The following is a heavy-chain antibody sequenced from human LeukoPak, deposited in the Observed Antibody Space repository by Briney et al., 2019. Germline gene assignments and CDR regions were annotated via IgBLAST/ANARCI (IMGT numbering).Heavy chain of an antibody. CDR1: GGTFSSYA. Sequence: SVKVSCKASGGTFSSYAISWVRQAPGQGREWMGRIIPIFGTANYGQKFQGRVTITTDESTSTAYMELSSLRSEDTAVYYCARDRYDSSGYYPRPGDYWGQGTLVTVSS. D-gene: IGHD3-22*01. V-gene: IGHV1-69*05. J-gene: IGHJ4*02. CDR3: ARDRYDSSGYYPRPGDY. CDR2: IIPIFGTA.